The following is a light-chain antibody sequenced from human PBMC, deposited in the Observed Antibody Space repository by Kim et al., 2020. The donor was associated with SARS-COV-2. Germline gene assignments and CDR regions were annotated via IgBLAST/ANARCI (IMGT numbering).Light chain of an antibody. CDR3: QQSYSTPFT. Sequence: ASVGDRVTIACRASQSISSYLKWYQQKPGKAPKLLIYAASSLQSGVPSRFSGSGSGTDFTLTISSLQPDDFATYYCQQSYSTPFTFGPGTKVDIK. J-gene: IGKJ3*01. CDR2: AAS. V-gene: IGKV1-39*01. CDR1: QSISSY.